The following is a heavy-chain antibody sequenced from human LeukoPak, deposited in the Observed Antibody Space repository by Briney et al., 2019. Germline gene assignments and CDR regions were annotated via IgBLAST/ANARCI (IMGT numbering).Heavy chain of an antibody. J-gene: IGHJ4*02. Sequence: GGSLRLSCAASGFTFSSYEMNWVRQAPGKGLEWVSYISSSGSTIYYADSVKGRFTISRDNAKNSLYLQMNSLRAEDTAVYYCARGPGYSSGWYQRWGQGTLVTVSS. CDR1: GFTFSSYE. D-gene: IGHD6-19*01. CDR3: ARGPGYSSGWYQR. CDR2: ISSSGSTI. V-gene: IGHV3-48*03.